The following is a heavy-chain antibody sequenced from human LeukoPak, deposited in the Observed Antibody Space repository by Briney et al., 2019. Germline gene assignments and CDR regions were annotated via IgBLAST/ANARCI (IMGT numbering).Heavy chain of an antibody. D-gene: IGHD6-13*01. V-gene: IGHV4-59*08. J-gene: IGHJ6*02. CDR1: GGSISSYY. Sequence: SETLSLTCTVSGGSISSYYWSWIRQPPGKGLEWIGYIYYSGSTNYNPSLQSRVTISVDTSKNQFSLKLSSVTAADTAEYYCARHLKTGIATAGTAYYGMDVWGQGTTVTVSS. CDR2: IYYSGST. CDR3: ARHLKTGIATAGTAYYGMDV.